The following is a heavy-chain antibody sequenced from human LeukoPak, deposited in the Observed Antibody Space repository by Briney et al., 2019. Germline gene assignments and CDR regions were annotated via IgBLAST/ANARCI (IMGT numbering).Heavy chain of an antibody. CDR3: ATSRSDFDWSSPRGDY. Sequence: GRSRRLSCAASGFTFSGYSMNWVRQAPGKGREWVSSISSGISYIYYADSVKGRFTIYRDNAKNSLYLQMNSLSAEDTAVYYCATSRSDFDWSSPRGDYWGQGTLVTVSS. CDR2: ISSGISYI. V-gene: IGHV3-21*01. D-gene: IGHD3-9*01. J-gene: IGHJ4*02. CDR1: GFTFSGYS.